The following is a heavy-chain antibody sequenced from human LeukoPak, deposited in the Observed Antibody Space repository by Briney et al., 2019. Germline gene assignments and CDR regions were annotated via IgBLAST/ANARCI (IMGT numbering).Heavy chain of an antibody. CDR3: ARGRGGGYSYGFDY. CDR1: GGSISSSSYY. Sequence: PSETLSLTCTVSGGSISSSSYYWSWIRQTPGKGLEWIGYIYGTETTKTNPYFKSRVSISVDTSKMQVSLRLNSVTAADTAVYYCARGRGGGYSYGFDYWGRGTLVTVSS. D-gene: IGHD5-18*01. CDR2: IYGTETT. J-gene: IGHJ4*02. V-gene: IGHV4-61*01.